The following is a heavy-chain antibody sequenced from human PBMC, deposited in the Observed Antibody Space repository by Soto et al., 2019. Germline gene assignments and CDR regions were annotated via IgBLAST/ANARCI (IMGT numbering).Heavy chain of an antibody. CDR1: GFTFSSYA. CDR3: ARGGGGGYDFFDY. CDR2: ISYDGSNK. V-gene: IGHV3-30-3*01. D-gene: IGHD5-12*01. J-gene: IGHJ4*02. Sequence: QVQLVESGGGVVQPGRSLRLSCAASGFTFSSYAMHWVRQAPGKGLEWVAVISYDGSNKYYADSVKGRFTISRDNSKNRLYLQMNSLRAEDTAVYYCARGGGGGYDFFDYWGQGTLVTVSS.